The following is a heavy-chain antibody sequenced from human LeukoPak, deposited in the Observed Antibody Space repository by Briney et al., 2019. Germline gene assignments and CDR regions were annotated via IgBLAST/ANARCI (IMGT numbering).Heavy chain of an antibody. CDR2: IRYDGSNK. Sequence: PGGSLRLSCTASGFTFGDYAMSWFRQAPGKGLEWVAFIRYDGSNKLYADSVKGRFTISRDNSKNTLYLHINSLRAEDTAVYYCAKDNPLDYWGQGTLVIVSS. CDR1: GFTFGDYA. D-gene: IGHD1-14*01. J-gene: IGHJ4*02. CDR3: AKDNPLDY. V-gene: IGHV3-30*02.